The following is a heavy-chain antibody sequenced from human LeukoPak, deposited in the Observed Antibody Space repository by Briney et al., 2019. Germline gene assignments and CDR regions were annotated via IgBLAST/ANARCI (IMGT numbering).Heavy chain of an antibody. CDR3: ARDPYGGNSDSDYFDY. Sequence: PGESLRLSCAASGFTFSSYEMNWVRQAPGKGLEWVSYISSSGSSIYYADSVKGRFTISRDNAKNSLYLQMNSLRAEDTAVYYCARDPYGGNSDSDYFDYWGQGTLVTVSS. CDR2: ISSSGSSI. CDR1: GFTFSSYE. D-gene: IGHD4-23*01. V-gene: IGHV3-48*03. J-gene: IGHJ4*02.